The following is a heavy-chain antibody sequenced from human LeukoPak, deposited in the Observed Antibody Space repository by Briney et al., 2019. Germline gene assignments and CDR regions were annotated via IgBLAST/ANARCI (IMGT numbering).Heavy chain of an antibody. V-gene: IGHV4-59*08. CDR2: IYYSGST. D-gene: IGHD3-22*01. J-gene: IGHJ2*01. Sequence: SETLSLTCTVSGGSISSYYWSWIRQPPGKGLEWIGYIYYSGSTNYNPSLKSRVTISVDTSKNQSSLKLSSVTAADTAVYYCARRADDSSGYYYVNYWYFDLWGRGTLVTVSS. CDR1: GGSISSYY. CDR3: ARRADDSSGYYYVNYWYFDL.